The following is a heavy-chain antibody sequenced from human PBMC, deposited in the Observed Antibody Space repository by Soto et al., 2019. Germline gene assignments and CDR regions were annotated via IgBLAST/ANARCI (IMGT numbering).Heavy chain of an antibody. Sequence: ASVKVSCKASGYTFTGYYMHWVRQAPGQGLEWMGWINPNSGGTNYAQKFQGRVTMTRDTSISTAYMELSRPRSDDTAVYYCARRWNYYYGMDVWGQGTTVTVSS. J-gene: IGHJ6*02. D-gene: IGHD2-15*01. CDR1: GYTFTGYY. CDR3: ARRWNYYYGMDV. CDR2: INPNSGGT. V-gene: IGHV1-2*02.